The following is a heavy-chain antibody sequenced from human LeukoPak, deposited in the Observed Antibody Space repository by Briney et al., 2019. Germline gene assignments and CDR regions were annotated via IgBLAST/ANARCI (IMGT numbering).Heavy chain of an antibody. D-gene: IGHD5-12*01. V-gene: IGHV5-51*01. Sequence: GESLKISCKGSGYSFTRYWIGWVRQMPGKGLEWMGIIYPGDSDTRYSPSFQGQVTISADKSISTAYLQWSSLKASDTAMYYCARPRGYSGYPESSSYGLGLYYFDYWGQGTLVTVSS. CDR1: GYSFTRYW. CDR2: IYPGDSDT. CDR3: ARPRGYSGYPESSSYGLGLYYFDY. J-gene: IGHJ4*02.